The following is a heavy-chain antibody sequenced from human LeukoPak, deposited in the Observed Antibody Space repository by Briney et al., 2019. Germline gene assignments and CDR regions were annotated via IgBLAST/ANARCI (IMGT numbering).Heavy chain of an antibody. D-gene: IGHD3-22*01. Sequence: ASVTVSCKASGYTFTGYYMHWVRQAPGQGLEWMGWINPNSGGTNYAQKFQGRVTMTRDTSISTAYMELSRLRSDDTAVYYCARPILSPYYYDSSGDYDYWGQGTLVTVSS. CDR1: GYTFTGYY. CDR2: INPNSGGT. J-gene: IGHJ4*02. CDR3: ARPILSPYYYDSSGDYDY. V-gene: IGHV1-2*02.